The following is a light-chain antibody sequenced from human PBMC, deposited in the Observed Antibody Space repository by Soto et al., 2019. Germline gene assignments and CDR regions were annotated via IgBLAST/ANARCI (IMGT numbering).Light chain of an antibody. V-gene: IGKV1-33*01. CDR1: QDISNS. J-gene: IGKJ4*01. CDR2: DAS. CDR3: QQYDNLPLT. Sequence: DIQMTQSPSSLSASVGDRVTITCQASQDISNSLNWYQQKPGKAPKLLIFDASNLETGVPSRFSGGESGTDFTFTISSLQPEDIATYYCQQYDNLPLTFGGGTKVEIK.